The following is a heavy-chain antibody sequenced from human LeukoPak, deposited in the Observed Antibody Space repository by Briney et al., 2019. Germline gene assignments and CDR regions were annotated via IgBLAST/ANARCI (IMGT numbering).Heavy chain of an antibody. D-gene: IGHD3-10*01. CDR2: ISAYNGNT. J-gene: IGHJ5*02. CDR3: ATRHDYYGSGGGFDP. Sequence: ASVKVSCKASGYTFTSYGISWVRRAPGQGLEWTGWISAYNGNTNYAQKLQGRVTMTTDTSTSTAYMELRSLRSDDTAVYYCATRHDYYGSGGGFDPWGQGTLVTVSS. V-gene: IGHV1-18*01. CDR1: GYTFTSYG.